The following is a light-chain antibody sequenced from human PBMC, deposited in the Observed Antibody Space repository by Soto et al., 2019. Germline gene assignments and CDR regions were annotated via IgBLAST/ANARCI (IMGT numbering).Light chain of an antibody. CDR2: LGS. Sequence: DIVMTQSPLSLPVTPGEPASISCRSSQSLLHSNGYNYLDWYLRKPGQSPQLLIYLGSNRASGVPDRFSGSGSGTDFTLKISRVEAEDVGVYYCMQALQTPITLGPGTKVDIK. CDR1: QSLLHSNGYNY. CDR3: MQALQTPIT. V-gene: IGKV2-28*01. J-gene: IGKJ3*01.